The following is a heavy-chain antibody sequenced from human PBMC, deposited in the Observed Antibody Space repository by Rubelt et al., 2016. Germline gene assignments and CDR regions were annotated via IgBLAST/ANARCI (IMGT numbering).Heavy chain of an antibody. Sequence: EVQLVESGGGLVQPGGSLRLSCAASGFTFSSYWMSWVRQAPGKGLEWVANIKQDGSEKYYVDSVKGRFTISRDNSKNTLYLKRNSLRAEDTAVYHCARDQPGTGARAMDAWGQGTTVTVSS. D-gene: IGHD1/OR15-1a*01. CDR3: ARDQPGTGARAMDA. V-gene: IGHV3-7*01. J-gene: IGHJ6*02. CDR1: GFTFSSYW. CDR2: IKQDGSEK.